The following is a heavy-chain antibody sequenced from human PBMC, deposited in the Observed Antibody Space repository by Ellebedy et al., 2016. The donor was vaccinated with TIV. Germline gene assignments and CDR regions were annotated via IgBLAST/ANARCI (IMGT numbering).Heavy chain of an antibody. D-gene: IGHD1-26*01. Sequence: GESLKISCAASGFTFSSYAMFWVRQAPGRGLEWVAVISYDGSDKNYADSVKGRFSISRDNSMNTLYLRTNSLRTEDTAVYYCARAGEKWELNYWGQGTLVTVSS. CDR3: ARAGEKWELNY. CDR1: GFTFSSYA. J-gene: IGHJ4*02. V-gene: IGHV3-30-3*01. CDR2: ISYDGSDK.